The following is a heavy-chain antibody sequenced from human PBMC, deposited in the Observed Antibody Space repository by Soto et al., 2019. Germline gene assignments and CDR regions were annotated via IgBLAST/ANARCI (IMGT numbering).Heavy chain of an antibody. J-gene: IGHJ1*01. Sequence: GTLRLSCAVSGFTLFCYWISCVQHSPLKRLEWVPNIKQDGSEKYYVDSVRGRFTISRDNAKNSLYRQMNSLRAEDTAVYYCARGPVLVRGVIMAPYQHWGQGTLVTVSS. CDR2: IKQDGSEK. CDR3: ARGPVLVRGVIMAPYQH. D-gene: IGHD3-10*01. V-gene: IGHV3-7*03. CDR1: GFTLFCYW.